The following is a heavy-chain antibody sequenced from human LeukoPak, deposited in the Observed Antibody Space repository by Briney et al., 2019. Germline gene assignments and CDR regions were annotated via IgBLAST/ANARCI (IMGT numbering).Heavy chain of an antibody. CDR1: GFTFSHYG. CDR3: ATDGIPSATALAN. CDR2: IKYDGSKI. V-gene: IGHV3-30*02. J-gene: IGHJ4*02. Sequence: GGSLRLSCETSGFTFSHYGIHWVRQVPGMGLEWVAFIKYDGSKIYYAESVQGRFTISRDNSKNNLFLQMTRMRPQDTAAYYCATDGIPSATALANWGQGTLVTVSS. D-gene: IGHD2/OR15-2a*01.